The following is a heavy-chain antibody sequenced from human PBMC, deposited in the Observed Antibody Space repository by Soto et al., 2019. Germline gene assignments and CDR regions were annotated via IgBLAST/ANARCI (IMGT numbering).Heavy chain of an antibody. Sequence: SETLSLTCAVSGGSFTSNNWWTWVRQPPGQGLEWIGEIYHSGSTNYNPSLKSRVTISVDKSKNQFSLKLSSVTAADTAVYYCARVVRLLGAGQYDILTGYYFDYWGQGTLVTVSS. CDR3: ARVVRLLGAGQYDILTGYYFDY. CDR2: IYHSGST. J-gene: IGHJ4*02. D-gene: IGHD3-9*01. CDR1: GGSFTSNNW. V-gene: IGHV4-4*02.